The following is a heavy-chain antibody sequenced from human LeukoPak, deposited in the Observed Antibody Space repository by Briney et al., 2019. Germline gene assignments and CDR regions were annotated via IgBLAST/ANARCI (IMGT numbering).Heavy chain of an antibody. CDR2: ISWSSGSI. CDR1: GFTFDDYA. J-gene: IGHJ4*02. V-gene: IGHV3-9*01. Sequence: GGSLRLSCAASGFTFDDYAMHWVRHAPGKGLEWVSGISWSSGSIAYADSVKGRFTISRDNAKNSLYLQMNSLRAEDTALYYCAKDTDGAAAGTTWGHWGQGTLVTVSS. D-gene: IGHD6-13*01. CDR3: AKDTDGAAAGTTWGH.